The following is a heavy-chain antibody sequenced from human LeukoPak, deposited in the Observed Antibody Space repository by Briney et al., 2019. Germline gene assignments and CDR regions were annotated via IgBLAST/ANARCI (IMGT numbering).Heavy chain of an antibody. CDR3: ARGLTYFYDSSGYYYLD. CDR1: GGSISSYY. Sequence: SETLSLTCTVSGGSISSYYWSWIRQPPGKGLEWIGYIYYSGSTNYNSSLKSRVNTSLDTSKNQFSLKLSSVTAADTAVYYCARGLTYFYDSSGYYYLDWGQGTLVTVSS. CDR2: IYYSGST. V-gene: IGHV4-59*01. J-gene: IGHJ4*02. D-gene: IGHD3-22*01.